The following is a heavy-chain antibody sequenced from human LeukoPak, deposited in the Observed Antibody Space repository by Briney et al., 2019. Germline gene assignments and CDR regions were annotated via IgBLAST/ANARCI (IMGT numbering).Heavy chain of an antibody. D-gene: IGHD2-15*01. CDR3: ARDSVGLNFDY. J-gene: IGHJ4*02. V-gene: IGHV3-53*01. CDR2: IYSGGST. Sequence: GGSLRLSCAASGFTFSSNYMSWVRQAPGKGLEWVSVIYSGGSTYYADSVKGRFTISRDNSKNTLYLQMNSLRAEDTAVYYCARDSVGLNFDYWGQGTLVTVSS. CDR1: GFTFSSNY.